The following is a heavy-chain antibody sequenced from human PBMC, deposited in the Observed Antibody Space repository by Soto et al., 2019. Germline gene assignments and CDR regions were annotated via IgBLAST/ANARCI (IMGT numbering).Heavy chain of an antibody. Sequence: SETLSLTCAVYGGSFSGYYCSWIRQPPGKGLEWIGEINHSGSTNYNPSLKSRVTISVDTSKNQFSLKLSSVTAADTAVYYCARDTVDSSGYSAGVDFWGQGTLVTVSS. CDR1: GGSFSGYY. CDR2: INHSGST. D-gene: IGHD3-22*01. J-gene: IGHJ4*02. CDR3: ARDTVDSSGYSAGVDF. V-gene: IGHV4-34*01.